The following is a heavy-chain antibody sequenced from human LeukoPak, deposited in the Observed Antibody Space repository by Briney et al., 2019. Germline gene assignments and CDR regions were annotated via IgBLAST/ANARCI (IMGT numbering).Heavy chain of an antibody. J-gene: IGHJ6*02. D-gene: IGHD2-2*01. CDR1: GYTFTSYG. Sequence: ASVKVSCKASGYTFTSYGISWVRQAPGQGLEWMGWISAYNGNTNYAQKLQGRVTMTTDTSTSTAYMELRSLRSDDTAVYYCAREVVVPAYDYYGMDVWGQGTTVTVSS. V-gene: IGHV1-18*01. CDR2: ISAYNGNT. CDR3: AREVVVPAYDYYGMDV.